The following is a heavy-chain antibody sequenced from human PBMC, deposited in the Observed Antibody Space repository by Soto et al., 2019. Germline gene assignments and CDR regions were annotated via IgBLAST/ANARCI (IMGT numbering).Heavy chain of an antibody. Sequence: ASVKVSCKASGYTFTYYYMHWVRQAPGQGLEWMGWINPNSGGTNYAQKFQDWVTMTRDTSLSTAYMEVSRLRSDDTAVYYCARSLGYCSGGSCYSRPSNAFDIWGQGTMVTVS. CDR2: INPNSGGT. V-gene: IGHV1-2*04. J-gene: IGHJ3*02. CDR1: GYTFTYYY. CDR3: ARSLGYCSGGSCYSRPSNAFDI. D-gene: IGHD2-15*01.